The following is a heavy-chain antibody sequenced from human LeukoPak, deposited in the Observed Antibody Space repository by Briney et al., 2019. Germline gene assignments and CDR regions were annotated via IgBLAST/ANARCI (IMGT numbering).Heavy chain of an antibody. CDR3: ARGPNYPSPSPFDY. CDR2: IYYSGST. D-gene: IGHD5-24*01. Sequence: SETLSLTCTVSGDSISNSEYAWGWIRQPPGKGLEWIGCIYYSGSTDYNPSLKSRVTISVDTSKNQFSLKLSSVTAADTAVYYCARGPNYPSPSPFDYWGQGTLVTVSS. J-gene: IGHJ4*02. V-gene: IGHV4-61*05. CDR1: GDSISNSEYA.